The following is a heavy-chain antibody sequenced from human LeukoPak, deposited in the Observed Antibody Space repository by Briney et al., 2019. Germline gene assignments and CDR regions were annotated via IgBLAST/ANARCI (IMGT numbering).Heavy chain of an antibody. V-gene: IGHV1-2*02. J-gene: IGHJ4*02. Sequence: ASVKVSCKASGYTFSDHYTHWVRQAPGQGLEWMGWINPKSGVTNYAQKFQGRVTMTRDTSITTAYMEVSRLRSDDTAVYYCAGDQEWVIPPDYWGQGTLVTVSS. D-gene: IGHD2-21*01. CDR2: INPKSGVT. CDR1: GYTFSDHY. CDR3: AGDQEWVIPPDY.